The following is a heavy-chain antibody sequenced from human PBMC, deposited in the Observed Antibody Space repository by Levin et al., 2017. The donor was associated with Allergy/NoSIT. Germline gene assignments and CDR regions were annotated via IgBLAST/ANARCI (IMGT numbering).Heavy chain of an antibody. D-gene: IGHD6-19*01. Sequence: PGGSLRLSCKGPGDDFPNYWINWVRQKPGKGLEWMGKIDFSDSYTDYSPSFQGHVTIPAAKSIMTASLSWRSLEASAPVLFFCARRGSGWYGVQWGPGTLVTVSS. J-gene: IGHJ4*02. CDR1: GDDFPNYW. V-gene: IGHV5-10-1*01. CDR3: ARRGSGWYGVQ. CDR2: IDFSDSYT.